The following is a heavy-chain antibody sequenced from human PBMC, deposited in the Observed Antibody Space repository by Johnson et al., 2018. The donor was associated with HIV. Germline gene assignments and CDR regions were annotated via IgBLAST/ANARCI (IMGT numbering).Heavy chain of an antibody. D-gene: IGHD4-11*01. CDR3: AIGINTVTTSGDAFDI. V-gene: IGHV3-53*01. J-gene: IGHJ3*02. Sequence: VQLVESGGGLIQPGGSLRLSCAASGFTVSSNYMSWVLQAPGKGLEWVSVIYSAGSTYYADSVKGRFTISRDNSKNTLYLQMNSLRAEDTALYYCAIGINTVTTSGDAFDIWGQGTMVTVSS. CDR1: GFTVSSNY. CDR2: IYSAGST.